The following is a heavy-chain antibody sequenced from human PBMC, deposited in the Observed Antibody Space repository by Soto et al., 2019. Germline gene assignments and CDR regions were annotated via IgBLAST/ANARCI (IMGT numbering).Heavy chain of an antibody. CDR1: GFSFNSYG. D-gene: IGHD2-21*02. Sequence: QAQLVASGGGVVQHGGSLRLSCAASGFSFNSYGMHWVRQAPGKGLEWVAFISYDGSRTYYADSVKGRFTISRDGSTSTLFLEMNSLRNEDSGVYYCAKNSRHIVVLTTFLDSWGQGDLVTVSS. CDR3: AKNSRHIVVLTTFLDS. J-gene: IGHJ5*01. CDR2: ISYDGSRT. V-gene: IGHV3-30*18.